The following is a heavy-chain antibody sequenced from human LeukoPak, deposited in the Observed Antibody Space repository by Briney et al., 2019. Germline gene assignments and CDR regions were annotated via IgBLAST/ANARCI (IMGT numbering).Heavy chain of an antibody. CDR3: AVGDYYYDTRFDY. CDR1: GFPFTSYA. D-gene: IGHD3-22*01. V-gene: IGHV1-3*03. CDR2: VNADNSNT. J-gene: IGHJ4*02. Sequence: ASVKVSCKASGFPFTSYAIHWVRQAPGQRLEWMGWVNADNSNTKYSQEFQGRVAITRDTSASTAYMDLNSLRSEDMAVYYCAVGDYYYDTRFDYWGQGTLVTVSS.